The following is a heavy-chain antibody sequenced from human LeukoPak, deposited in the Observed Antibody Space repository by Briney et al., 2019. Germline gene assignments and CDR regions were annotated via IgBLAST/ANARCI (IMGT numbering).Heavy chain of an antibody. CDR1: GFTFSSYA. Sequence: QPGGSLRLSCAASGFTFSSYAMSWVRQAPGKGLEWVSYTRNSDNNMFYADSVKGRFTISRDNAKYSVYLQMNSLRAEDTAVYYCARRIAGDGSHAFDIWGQGTMVTVSS. V-gene: IGHV3-48*04. CDR3: ARRIAGDGSHAFDI. CDR2: TRNSDNNM. J-gene: IGHJ3*02. D-gene: IGHD6-19*01.